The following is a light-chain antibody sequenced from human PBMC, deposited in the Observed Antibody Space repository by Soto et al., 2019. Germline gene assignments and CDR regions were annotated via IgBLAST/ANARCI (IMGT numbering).Light chain of an antibody. CDR2: GAS. CDR3: QQYGSSRAIT. CDR1: QSVSSSY. J-gene: IGKJ5*01. Sequence: EIVLPQSQATLSLSPGECATLSWRAIQSVSSSYLARYQQKPGQAPRLLIYGASSRTTGIPDRFSGSGSGTDFTLTISRLEPEDFAVYYCQQYGSSRAITFGQGTRLEIK. V-gene: IGKV3-20*01.